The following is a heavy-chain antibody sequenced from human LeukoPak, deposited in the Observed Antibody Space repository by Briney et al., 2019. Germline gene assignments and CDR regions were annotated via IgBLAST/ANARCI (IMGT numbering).Heavy chain of an antibody. J-gene: IGHJ1*01. Sequence: GGSLRLSCAASGFTFSDYYMNWIRQAPGKGLEWVSYISSSGSTIHYADSVKGRFTISRDNPKNSLYLQMNSLRAGDTAVYYCARDSDTFHHWGQGTLVTVSS. CDR2: ISSSGSTI. V-gene: IGHV3-11*04. CDR3: ARDSDTFHH. CDR1: GFTFSDYY.